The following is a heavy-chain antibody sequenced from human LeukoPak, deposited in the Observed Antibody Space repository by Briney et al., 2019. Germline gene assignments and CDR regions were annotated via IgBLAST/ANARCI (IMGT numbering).Heavy chain of an antibody. V-gene: IGHV3-30*04. D-gene: IGHD6-13*01. CDR3: ARESRYYFDY. J-gene: IGHJ4*02. Sequence: PGRSLRLSCAASGFTFSSYAMHWVRQAPGKGLEGVAVISYDGSNKYYADSVKGRFTISRDNSKNTLYLQMNSLRAEDTAVYYCARESRYYFDYWGQGTLVIVSS. CDR1: GFTFSSYA. CDR2: ISYDGSNK.